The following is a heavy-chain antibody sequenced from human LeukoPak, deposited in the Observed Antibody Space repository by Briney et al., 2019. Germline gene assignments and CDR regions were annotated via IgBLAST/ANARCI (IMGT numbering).Heavy chain of an antibody. CDR3: AALIIGRPFDY. V-gene: IGHV3-21*04. CDR2: ITSDSRYM. CDR1: GFTFSSYN. J-gene: IGHJ4*02. Sequence: GGSLSLSCAASGFTFSSYNMNWVRQAPGKGLEWVSSITSDSRYMYYADSVKGRFTISRDNAKNSLYLQMNSLRAEDTAVYYCAALIIGRPFDYWGQGTLVIVSS. D-gene: IGHD1-26*01.